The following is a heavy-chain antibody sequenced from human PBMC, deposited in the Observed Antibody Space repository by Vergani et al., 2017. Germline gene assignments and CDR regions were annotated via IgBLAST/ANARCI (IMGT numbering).Heavy chain of an antibody. CDR3: ARDLSDSTAWPFFDS. Sequence: QVRPVESGGGVVQPGRSLRLSCAASGFSFTSYGMHWVRQPLGKGQEWVATISFVGNKKNYTEAVRRRFTVPRDSSKTLYLQMDSLRVEDTAMYFCARDLSDSTAWPFFDSRGQGTLVTVSS. CDR2: ISFVGNKK. J-gene: IGHJ4*02. CDR1: GFSFTSYG. D-gene: IGHD2-8*02. V-gene: IGHV3-30*03.